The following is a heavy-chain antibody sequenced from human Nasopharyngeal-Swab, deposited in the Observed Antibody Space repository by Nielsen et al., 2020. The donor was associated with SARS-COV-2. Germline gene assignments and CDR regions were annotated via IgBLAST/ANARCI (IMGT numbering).Heavy chain of an antibody. CDR3: ARGTSDWRGIDY. CDR2: IGPDGRET. Sequence: GESLKISCAASGFTFSSFGMHWVRQAPGKGLVGVSRIGPDGRETSFADSVKGRFTISRDNAKNTLYLQMNSLRVEDTAVYFCARGTSDWRGIDYWGQGTLVTVSS. J-gene: IGHJ4*02. CDR1: GFTFSSFG. D-gene: IGHD6-19*01. V-gene: IGHV3-74*01.